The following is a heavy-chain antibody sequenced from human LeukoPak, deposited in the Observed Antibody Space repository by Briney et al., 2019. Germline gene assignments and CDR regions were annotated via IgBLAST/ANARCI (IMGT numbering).Heavy chain of an antibody. J-gene: IGHJ4*02. CDR1: GFTFSSYG. D-gene: IGHD6-19*01. CDR3: SNGRTSSGTLQHNY. CDR2: ISGSGGST. V-gene: IGHV3-23*01. Sequence: GGSLRLSCAASGFTFSSYGMSWARQAPGKGLEWVSAISGSGGSTYYADSVKGRFTISRDNSKNTLYLQMNSLRAEDTALYYCSNGRTSSGTLQHNYWGQGTLVTVSS.